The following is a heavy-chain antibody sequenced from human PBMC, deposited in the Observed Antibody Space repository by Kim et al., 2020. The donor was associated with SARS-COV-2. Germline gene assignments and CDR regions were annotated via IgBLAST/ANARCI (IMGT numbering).Heavy chain of an antibody. Sequence: KSRVTISVDTSTNQFSLKLSSVTAADTAVYYCARDGTYYYGSGSLGTHDYWGQGTLVTVSS. V-gene: IGHV4-39*07. CDR3: ARDGTYYYGSGSLGTHDY. J-gene: IGHJ4*02. D-gene: IGHD3-10*01.